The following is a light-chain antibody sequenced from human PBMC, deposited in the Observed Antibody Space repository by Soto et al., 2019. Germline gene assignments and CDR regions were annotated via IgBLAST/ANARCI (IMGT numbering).Light chain of an antibody. CDR3: HQRYSWPHT. J-gene: IGKJ2*01. V-gene: IGKV3-11*01. CDR1: QSVSVY. CDR2: EAS. Sequence: EIVLTQSPATLSLSPGERATLSCRASQSVSVYLGWYQEKPGQPPRLLISEASKRATGIPARFSGSGSGTVFPLTISGLEPEDSALYFCHQRYSWPHTFGQGTKLEI.